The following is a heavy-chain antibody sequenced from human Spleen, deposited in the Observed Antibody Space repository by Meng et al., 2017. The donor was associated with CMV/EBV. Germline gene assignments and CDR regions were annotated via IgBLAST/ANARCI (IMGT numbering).Heavy chain of an antibody. CDR2: IYYSGST. Sequence: CTVSGGSITSGSYWWTWIRQPPGKGLEWIGYIYYSGSTYYNPSLKSRITMSVDTSKNQFSLNLSSVTATDTAVYYCAKSRGSNYPFDYWGRGTLVTVSS. CDR1: GGSITSGSYW. V-gene: IGHV4-30-4*01. CDR3: AKSRGSNYPFDY. D-gene: IGHD3-10*01. J-gene: IGHJ4*02.